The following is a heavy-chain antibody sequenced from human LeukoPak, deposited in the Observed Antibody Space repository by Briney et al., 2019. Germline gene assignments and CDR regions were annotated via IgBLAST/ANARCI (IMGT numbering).Heavy chain of an antibody. D-gene: IGHD3-10*01. CDR3: ARGRSSMVRGYYYYYMDV. CDR1: GGSISSYY. CDR2: IYYSGST. J-gene: IGHJ6*03. Sequence: SETLSLTCTVSGGSISSYYWSWIRQPPGKGLEWIGYIYYSGSTNYNPSLKSRVTISVDTSKNQFSLKLSSVTAANTAVYYCARGRSSMVRGYYYYYMDVWGKGTTVTISS. V-gene: IGHV4-59*01.